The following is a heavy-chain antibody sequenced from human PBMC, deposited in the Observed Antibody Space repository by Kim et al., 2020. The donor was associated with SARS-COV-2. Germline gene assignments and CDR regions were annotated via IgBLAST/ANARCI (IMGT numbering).Heavy chain of an antibody. CDR2: ISGSGGST. Sequence: GGSLRLSCAASGFTFSSYAMSWVRQAPGKGLEWVSAISGSGGSTYYADSVKGRFTISRDNSKNTLYLQMNSLRAEDTAVYYCAKGKYYYGSGSPLDCWGQGTIVTVSS. J-gene: IGHJ4*02. V-gene: IGHV3-23*01. D-gene: IGHD3-10*01. CDR1: GFTFSSYA. CDR3: AKGKYYYGSGSPLDC.